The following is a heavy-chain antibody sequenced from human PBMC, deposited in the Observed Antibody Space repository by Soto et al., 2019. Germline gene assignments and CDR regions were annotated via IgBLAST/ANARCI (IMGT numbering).Heavy chain of an antibody. J-gene: IGHJ4*02. D-gene: IGHD2-15*01. CDR2: IYYSGST. CDR3: ARGVVVVAAAHFDY. Sequence: QVQLQESGPGLVKPSQTLSLTCTVSGASISSGDYYWSWIRQPPGKGLEWIGYIYYSGSTYYNPSLQSRVTISVDTSKNQFSLKLTSATAADTAVYYCARGVVVVAAAHFDYWGQGTLVTVSS. CDR1: GASISSGDYY. V-gene: IGHV4-30-4*01.